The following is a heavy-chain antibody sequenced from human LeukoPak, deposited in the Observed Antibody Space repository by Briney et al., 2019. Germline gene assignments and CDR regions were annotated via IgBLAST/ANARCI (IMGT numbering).Heavy chain of an antibody. D-gene: IGHD3-22*01. V-gene: IGHV3-53*01. CDR3: AREVRGYYFDY. CDR1: GFIVSSNY. J-gene: IGHJ4*02. CDR2: ISSGGNT. Sequence: GGSLRLSCAASGFIVSSNYRSWVRQAPGKGLEWVSVISSGGNTYYADSVKGRFTISRDNSKNTVFLQMNSLRAEDTAVYYCAREVRGYYFDYWGQGTLVTVSS.